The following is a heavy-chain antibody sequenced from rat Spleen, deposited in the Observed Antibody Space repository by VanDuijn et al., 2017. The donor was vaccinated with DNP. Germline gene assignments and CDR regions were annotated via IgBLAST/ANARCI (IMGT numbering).Heavy chain of an antibody. Sequence: EVQLVESGGGLVQPGRSLKLSCAASGFTFSDYYMAWVRQAPTRGLEWVAYIGSDGYAPYYGVSVKGRFTTSRDNAKSTLYLQMDSLRSEDTATYYCTTVAPGFWGQGVMVTVSS. V-gene: IGHV5-20*01. D-gene: IGHD1-4*01. CDR2: IGSDGYAP. CDR1: GFTFSDYY. J-gene: IGHJ2*01. CDR3: TTVAPGF.